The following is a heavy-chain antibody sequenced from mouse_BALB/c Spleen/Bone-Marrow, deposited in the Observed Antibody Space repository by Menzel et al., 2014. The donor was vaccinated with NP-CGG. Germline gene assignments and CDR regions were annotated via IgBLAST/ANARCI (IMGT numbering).Heavy chain of an antibody. J-gene: IGHJ3*01. Sequence: EVQLQQSGPELEKPGASVKISCKASGYSFTGYNMNWVKQSNGKSLEWIGNIDPYYGGTIYNQKFKGKATLTVDKSSSTAYMQLKSLTSEDSAVYYCARGETNWFAYWGQGTLVTVSA. CDR2: IDPYYGGT. CDR1: GYSFTGYN. V-gene: IGHV1-39*01. CDR3: ARGETNWFAY.